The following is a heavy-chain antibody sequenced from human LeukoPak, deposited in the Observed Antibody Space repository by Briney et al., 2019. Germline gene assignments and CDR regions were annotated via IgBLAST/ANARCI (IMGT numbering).Heavy chain of an antibody. CDR3: ARPLVGATDWFDP. J-gene: IGHJ5*02. Sequence: ASVKVSCKASVYTFTGYYMHWVRQAPGQGLEWMGWINPNSGGTNYAQKFQGRVTMTRDTSISTAYMELSRLRSDDTAVYYCARPLVGATDWFDPGGQGTLVTVSS. CDR2: INPNSGGT. D-gene: IGHD1-26*01. CDR1: VYTFTGYY. V-gene: IGHV1-2*02.